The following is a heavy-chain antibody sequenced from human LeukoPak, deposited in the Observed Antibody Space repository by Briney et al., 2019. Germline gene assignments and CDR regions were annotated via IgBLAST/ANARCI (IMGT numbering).Heavy chain of an antibody. J-gene: IGHJ3*02. CDR1: GGSIRSSSYY. V-gene: IGHV4-39*01. CDR3: ARQVLEMTAMNAFDI. D-gene: IGHD5-24*01. Sequence: SETLSLTCTASGGSIRSSSYYWGWIRQPPGKGLEWIGSIYYDGSPYYNPSLKRRVTISVDTSKNQFSLKVRSVTAADTAVYYCARQVLEMTAMNAFDIWGQGTIVTVSS. CDR2: IYYDGSP.